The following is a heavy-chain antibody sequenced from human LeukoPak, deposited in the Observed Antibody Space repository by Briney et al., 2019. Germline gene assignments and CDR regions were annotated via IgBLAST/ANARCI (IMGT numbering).Heavy chain of an antibody. D-gene: IGHD3-9*01. CDR2: IKSDGTIT. CDR3: TRPDWATRSDDEF. J-gene: IGHJ4*02. Sequence: GGLLRFSGTASGFTFNNYWLHWLHKAPGKGLMLVSSIKSDGTITNYAYSVKGRFTIPRDNAKNTLFLQMTGLRVEDTAMYYCTRPDWATRSDDEFWGQGTRVAVSS. V-gene: IGHV3-74*01. CDR1: GFTFNNYW.